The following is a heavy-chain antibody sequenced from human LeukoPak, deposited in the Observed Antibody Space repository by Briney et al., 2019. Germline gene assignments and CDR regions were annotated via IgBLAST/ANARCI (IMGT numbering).Heavy chain of an antibody. CDR1: GFTFSSYW. Sequence: GGSLRLSCAASGFTFSSYWMNWARQAPGKGLEWVSYISSSSSTIYYADSVKGRFTISRDNAKNSLYLQMNSLRAEDTAVYYCARESLRIFGVVTMRYFDYWGQGTLVTVSS. CDR3: ARESLRIFGVVTMRYFDY. J-gene: IGHJ4*02. V-gene: IGHV3-48*01. D-gene: IGHD3-3*01. CDR2: ISSSSSTI.